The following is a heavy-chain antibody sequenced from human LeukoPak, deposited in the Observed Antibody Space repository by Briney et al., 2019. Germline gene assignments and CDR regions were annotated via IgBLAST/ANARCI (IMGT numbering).Heavy chain of an antibody. V-gene: IGHV3-23*01. CDR1: GFTFSSYA. CDR3: AKDPGCSGGSCYLFDY. CDR2: ISGSGGST. Sequence: GGSLRISCAASGFTFSSYAMSWVRQAPGKGLEWVSAISGSGGSTYYADSVKGRFTISRDNSKNTLYLQMNSLRAEDTAVYYCAKDPGCSGGSCYLFDYWGQGTLVTVSS. D-gene: IGHD2-15*01. J-gene: IGHJ4*02.